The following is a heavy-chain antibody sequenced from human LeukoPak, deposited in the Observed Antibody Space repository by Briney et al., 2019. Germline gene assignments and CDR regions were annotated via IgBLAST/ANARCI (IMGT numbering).Heavy chain of an antibody. J-gene: IGHJ6*02. V-gene: IGHV1-69*06. CDR3: VREASYYYYGMDV. CDR2: INPILGTT. CDR1: GGTFSSYS. Sequence: SVKVSCKASGGTFSSYSLSWVRQAPGQGLEWMGGINPILGTTNYAQKFQGRVTITADKSTSTAYMELSSLRSEDTAVYYCVREASYYYYGMDVWGQGTTVTVSS.